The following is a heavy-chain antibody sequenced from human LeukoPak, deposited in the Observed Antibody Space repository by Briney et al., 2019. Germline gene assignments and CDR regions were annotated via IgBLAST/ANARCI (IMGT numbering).Heavy chain of an antibody. CDR3: ARDGEYGTGSYYRGCFDY. D-gene: IGHD3-10*01. Sequence: ASVKLSCKASGYSFTAFYIHWVRQAPGQGLEWMWRIHPRSGDTSYAQKFQGRVTMARDTSISTVYLDLSSLGSDDTAVYYCARDGEYGTGSYYRGCFDYWGQGILVTVSS. CDR1: GYSFTAFY. CDR2: IHPRSGDT. J-gene: IGHJ4*02. V-gene: IGHV1-2*06.